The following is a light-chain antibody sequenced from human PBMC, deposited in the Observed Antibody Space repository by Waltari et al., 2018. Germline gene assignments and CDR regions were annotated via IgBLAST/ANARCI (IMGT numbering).Light chain of an antibody. CDR3: NSYTTGSTLTVI. CDR1: SRDLGIYNF. CDR2: DVS. Sequence: QSALTQPASVSGSPGQSITISCTGTSRDLGIYNFFPWYQQHPGKAPKLIIYDVSNRPSGVSNRFSGSWSGNTASLTISGLQAEDEADYYCNSYTTGSTLTVIFGGGTKLTVL. J-gene: IGLJ2*01. V-gene: IGLV2-14*03.